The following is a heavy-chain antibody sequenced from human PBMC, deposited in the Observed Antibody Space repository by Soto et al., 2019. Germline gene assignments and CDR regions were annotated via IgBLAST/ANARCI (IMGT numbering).Heavy chain of an antibody. CDR1: GGTFGSYI. J-gene: IGHJ6*02. Sequence: QIQLVQSGAEVKKPGSSVKVSCKASGGTFGSYIFTWMRQAPGQGLEWMGGIIPLFGTTKYAVNFQGRVTLTADESTSTAYMEVTGLRSEDTAVYYCATGGISMSTGALNDMDVWGQGTTVIVS. V-gene: IGHV1-69*12. D-gene: IGHD1-26*01. CDR3: ATGGISMSTGALNDMDV. CDR2: IIPLFGTT.